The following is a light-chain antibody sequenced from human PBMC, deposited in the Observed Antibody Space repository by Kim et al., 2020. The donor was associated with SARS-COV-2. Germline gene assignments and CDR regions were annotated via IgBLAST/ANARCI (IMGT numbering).Light chain of an antibody. CDR3: QQSKRVPFS. Sequence: DIQMTQSPSSLSASVGDRVPITCRAIQRIGTYLIGYQKKPGEAPKLLIYAASSVQSGVPSRFSGSGSGTDFTLTISSLQPEGSATYYCQQSKRVPFSFGPGTKVDIK. V-gene: IGKV1-39*01. CDR1: QRIGTY. J-gene: IGKJ3*01. CDR2: AAS.